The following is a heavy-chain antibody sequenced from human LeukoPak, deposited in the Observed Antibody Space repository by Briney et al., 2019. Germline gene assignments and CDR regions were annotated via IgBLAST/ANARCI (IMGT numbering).Heavy chain of an antibody. CDR3: ARGNIVVVPAAIYYYYYMDV. CDR2: IIPIFGTA. J-gene: IGHJ6*03. V-gene: IGHV1-69*05. Sequence: SVKVSCKASGGTFSSYAISWVRQAPGQGLEWMGGIIPIFGTANYAQKFQGRVTITTDESTSTAYMELSSLRSEETAVYYCARGNIVVVPAAIYYYYYMDVWGKGTTVTVSS. D-gene: IGHD2-2*01. CDR1: GGTFSSYA.